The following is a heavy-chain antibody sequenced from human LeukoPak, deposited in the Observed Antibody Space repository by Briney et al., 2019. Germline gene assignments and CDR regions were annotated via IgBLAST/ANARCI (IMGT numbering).Heavy chain of an antibody. Sequence: SETLSFTCTVSGGSISSSSYSWGWLRQPPGKRLEWIGVIYHSGGTYYNPSLKSLLTMSVDTSKNQFSLKLSSVTATDTAVYYCASLIAAGYFDHWGQGSPVTVSS. CDR2: IYHSGGT. J-gene: IGHJ4*02. V-gene: IGHV4-39*01. CDR1: GGSISSSSYS. CDR3: ASLIAAGYFDH. D-gene: IGHD6-13*01.